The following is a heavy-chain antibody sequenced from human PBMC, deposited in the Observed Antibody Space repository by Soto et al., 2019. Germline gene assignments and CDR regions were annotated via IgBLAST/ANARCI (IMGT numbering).Heavy chain of an antibody. D-gene: IGHD6-19*01. Sequence: SETLSLTCAVYGESFSGHIWTWIRQTPGKGLQWIGQINHSGSASYNPSLKSRVTISVHTSNSQFSLELSSVTAADTVVYYCARGLITGSHYSGGWYYFDSWGQGTQVTVS. CDR3: ARGLITGSHYSGGWYYFDS. CDR2: INHSGSA. V-gene: IGHV4-34*01. CDR1: GESFSGHI. J-gene: IGHJ4*02.